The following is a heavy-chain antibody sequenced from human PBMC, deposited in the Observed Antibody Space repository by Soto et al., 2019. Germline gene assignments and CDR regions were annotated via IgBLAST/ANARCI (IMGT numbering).Heavy chain of an antibody. CDR3: ARRLSPYVLDI. J-gene: IGHJ3*02. V-gene: IGHV2-26*01. CDR1: GFSLSNARMG. Sequence: QVTLKESGPVLVKPTETLTLTCTVSGFSLSNARMGVSWIRQPPGKALEWLAHIFSNDEKSYSTSLKSRLTLSKDTSKSQVVLTMTNMDPVDTATYYCARRLSPYVLDIWGQGTMVTVSS. CDR2: IFSNDEK. D-gene: IGHD2-8*01.